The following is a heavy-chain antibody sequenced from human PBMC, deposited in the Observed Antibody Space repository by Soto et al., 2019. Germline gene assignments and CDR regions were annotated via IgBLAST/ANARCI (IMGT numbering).Heavy chain of an antibody. Sequence: PGGSLRLSCAASGFTFSSYWMSWVRQAPGKGLEWVANIKQDGSEKYYVDSVKGRFTISRDNAKNSLYLQMNSLRAEDTAVYYCARDLSAGIYDFWSGRPLNWFDPWGQGTLVTVSS. D-gene: IGHD3-3*01. CDR2: IKQDGSEK. CDR3: ARDLSAGIYDFWSGRPLNWFDP. V-gene: IGHV3-7*01. CDR1: GFTFSSYW. J-gene: IGHJ5*02.